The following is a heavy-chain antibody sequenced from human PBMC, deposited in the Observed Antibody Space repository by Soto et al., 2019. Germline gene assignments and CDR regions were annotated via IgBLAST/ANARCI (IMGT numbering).Heavy chain of an antibody. CDR3: ARGRIIMVRGRNCSDF. J-gene: IGHJ4*02. CDR2: INHSGST. CDR1: GGSFSGYY. Sequence: SETLSLTCAVYGGSFSGYYWSWIRQPPGKGLEWIGEINHSGSTNYNPSLKSRVTISVDTSKNQFSLKLSSVTAADTAVYYCARGRIIMVRGRNCSDFCGQGTLVTVSS. D-gene: IGHD3-10*01. V-gene: IGHV4-34*01.